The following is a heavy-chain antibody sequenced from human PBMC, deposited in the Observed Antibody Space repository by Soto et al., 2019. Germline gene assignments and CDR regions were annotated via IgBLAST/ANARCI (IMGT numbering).Heavy chain of an antibody. CDR2: ITFSGNTA. Sequence: GGSLRLSCATSGFPFNDYYMTWIRQAPGKGLEWISYITFSGNTAYYADSLKGRFTISRDNAKNSLYLQMNRLRAEDTAVYYCARVSWREKYGMDVWGQGTTVTVSS. CDR1: GFPFNDYY. V-gene: IGHV3-11*01. J-gene: IGHJ6*02. CDR3: ARVSWREKYGMDV.